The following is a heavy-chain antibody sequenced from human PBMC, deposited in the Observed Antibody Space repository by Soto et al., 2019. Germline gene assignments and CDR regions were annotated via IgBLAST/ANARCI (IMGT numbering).Heavy chain of an antibody. V-gene: IGHV3-23*01. J-gene: IGHJ4*02. D-gene: IGHD2-2*01. Sequence: EVQLLESGGGLVQPGGSLRLSCGASGFTFSSYAMSWVRQAPGKGLEWVSAISDRGGSTYYEDSMKGRFTISRDNSKNTLYLQMNSLRAEDTAIYYCAKDLNSTSRTPELWGQGTLVAVSS. CDR2: ISDRGGST. CDR3: AKDLNSTSRTPEL. CDR1: GFTFSSYA.